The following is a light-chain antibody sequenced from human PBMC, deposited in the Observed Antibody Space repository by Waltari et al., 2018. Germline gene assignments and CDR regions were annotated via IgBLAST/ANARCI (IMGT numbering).Light chain of an antibody. Sequence: DIVMTQSPDSLAVSLGASATINCKSSPSVLYSSNNKDYLAWFQMKPGQPPKLLISWASTRESGVPDRFSGSGSGTDFTLTISSLQAEDAAVYYCQQYYSTVRTFGQGTKVEIK. CDR3: QQYYSTVRT. J-gene: IGKJ1*01. V-gene: IGKV4-1*01. CDR1: PSVLYSSNNKDY. CDR2: WAS.